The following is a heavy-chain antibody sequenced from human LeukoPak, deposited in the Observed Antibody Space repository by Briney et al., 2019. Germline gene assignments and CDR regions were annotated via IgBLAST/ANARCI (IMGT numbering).Heavy chain of an antibody. J-gene: IGHJ4*02. V-gene: IGHV1-46*01. D-gene: IGHD2-2*01. CDR1: GYTFTSYY. CDR2: INPSGGST. Sequence: ASVKVSCKASGYTFTSYYMHWVRQAPGQGLEWMGIINPSGGSTSYAQKFQGRVTMTRDTSTSTVYMELSSLRSEDTAVYYCARDKGPDCSSTSCYGGGSDYWGQGTLVTVSS. CDR3: ARDKGPDCSSTSCYGGGSDY.